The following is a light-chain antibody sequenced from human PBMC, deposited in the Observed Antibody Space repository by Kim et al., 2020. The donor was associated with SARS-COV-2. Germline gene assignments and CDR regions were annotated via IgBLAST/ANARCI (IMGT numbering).Light chain of an antibody. V-gene: IGKV1-39*01. CDR2: ATS. CDR3: QQSNSTPYT. Sequence: SASGRATVTVSCRANQKINSYLNWFQQNPGKAPKVLIYATSSLQDGVPSRFSGGGSGTDFTLTISSLQPGDTATYYCQQSNSTPYTFGQGTKLEI. CDR1: QKINSY. J-gene: IGKJ2*01.